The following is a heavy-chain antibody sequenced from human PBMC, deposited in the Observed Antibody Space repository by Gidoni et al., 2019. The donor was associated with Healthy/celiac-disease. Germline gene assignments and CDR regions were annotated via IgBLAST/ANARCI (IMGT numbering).Heavy chain of an antibody. CDR3: AVSPAARPSYYFDY. Sequence: QVQLVQSGAEVKKPGSSVQVPCKASGGTFSSSAISWVRKAPGQGLAWMGGILPIFGTANYAQKFQGRVTITADESTSTAYMELSSLRSEDTAVYYCAVSPAARPSYYFDYWGQGTLVTVSS. D-gene: IGHD6-6*01. J-gene: IGHJ4*02. V-gene: IGHV1-69*01. CDR2: ILPIFGTA. CDR1: GGTFSSSA.